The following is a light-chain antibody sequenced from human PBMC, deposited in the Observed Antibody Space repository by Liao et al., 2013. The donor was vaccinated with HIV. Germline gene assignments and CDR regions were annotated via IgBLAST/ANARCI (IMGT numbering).Light chain of an antibody. CDR1: NIGSKS. CDR2: YDS. CDR3: QAWDSSTVV. V-gene: IGLV3-21*01. Sequence: SYVLTQPPSVSVAPGKTARITCGGNNIGSKSVHWYQQRPGQAPVLVIYYDSDRPSGIPERFSGSSSGTTVTLTISGVQAEDEADYYCQAWDSSTVVFGGGTKLTVL. J-gene: IGLJ2*01.